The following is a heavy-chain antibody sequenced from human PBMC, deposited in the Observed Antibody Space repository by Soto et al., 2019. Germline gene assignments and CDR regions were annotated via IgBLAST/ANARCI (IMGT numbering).Heavy chain of an antibody. CDR3: ARVRNYYGLVLDY. Sequence: ASVKVSCKASGYTFTGYYMHWVRQAPGQGLEWMGWINPNSGGTNYAQKFQGRVTMTRDTSISTAYMELSRLRSDDTAVYYCARVRNYYGLVLDYWGQGTLVTVSS. D-gene: IGHD3-10*01. CDR2: INPNSGGT. V-gene: IGHV1-2*02. CDR1: GYTFTGYY. J-gene: IGHJ4*02.